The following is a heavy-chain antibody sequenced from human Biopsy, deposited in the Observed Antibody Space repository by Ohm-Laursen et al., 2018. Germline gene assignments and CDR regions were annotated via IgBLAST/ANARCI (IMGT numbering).Heavy chain of an antibody. Sequence: ASVKASCKVSGYTLTALSMHWVRQAPGRGLEWMGGFAPENGKTIYAQKFQGRITMTEDTSTDTAYMELSSLRSEGTAVYYCAADINVWNVNYWGQGTQVTVSS. CDR1: GYTLTALS. CDR2: FAPENGKT. V-gene: IGHV1-24*01. D-gene: IGHD1-1*01. J-gene: IGHJ4*02. CDR3: AADINVWNVNY.